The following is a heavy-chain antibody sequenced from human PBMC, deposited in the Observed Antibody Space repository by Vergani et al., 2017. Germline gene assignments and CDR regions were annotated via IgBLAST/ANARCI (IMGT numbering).Heavy chain of an antibody. D-gene: IGHD6-19*01. CDR1: GGSLSSSSYY. V-gene: IGHV4-39*07. Sequence: QLQLQESGPGLVKPSETLSLTCTVSGGSLSSSSYYWGWIRQPPGKGLEWIGSIYYSGSTYYNPSLKSRVTISVDTSKNQFSLKLSSVTAADTAVYYCARALVAEVEFDYWGQGTLVTVSS. CDR2: IYYSGST. J-gene: IGHJ4*02. CDR3: ARALVAEVEFDY.